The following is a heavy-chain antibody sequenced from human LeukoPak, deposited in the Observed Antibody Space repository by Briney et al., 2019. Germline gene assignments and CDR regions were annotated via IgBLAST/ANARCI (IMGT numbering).Heavy chain of an antibody. Sequence: GASVKVSCKASGYTFTSYDINWVRQATGQGLEWMGWMNPNSGNTGYAQKFQGRVTMTRNTSISTAYMELSSLRSEGTAVYYCARGPKYGGNSRVDYWGQGTLVTVSS. CDR3: ARGPKYGGNSRVDY. J-gene: IGHJ4*02. D-gene: IGHD4-23*01. CDR1: GYTFTSYD. CDR2: MNPNSGNT. V-gene: IGHV1-8*01.